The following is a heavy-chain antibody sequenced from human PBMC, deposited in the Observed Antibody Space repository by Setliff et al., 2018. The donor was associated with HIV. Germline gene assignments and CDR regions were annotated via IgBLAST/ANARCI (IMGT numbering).Heavy chain of an antibody. CDR1: GGSIGGTHY. CDR2: IHHSGDT. D-gene: IGHD2-21*02. V-gene: IGHV4-4*02. CDR3: ADPPAGL. J-gene: IGHJ4*02. Sequence: SETLSLTCAVSGGSIGGTHYWHWVRQPPGRGLEWIGDIHHSGDTNYNPSLKSRVTLSIDNFNNQFSLKMTSVTAADTAIYYFADPPAGLWGQGILVTVSS.